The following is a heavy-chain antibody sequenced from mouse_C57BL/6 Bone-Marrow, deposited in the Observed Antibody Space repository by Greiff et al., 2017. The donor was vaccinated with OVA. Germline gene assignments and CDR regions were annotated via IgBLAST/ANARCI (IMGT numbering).Heavy chain of an antibody. CDR3: AREGTYSIYWYFDV. CDR1: GYTFTDYY. D-gene: IGHD2-5*01. CDR2: INPNNGGT. V-gene: IGHV1-26*01. J-gene: IGHJ1*03. Sequence: VQLQQSGPELVKPGASVKISCKASGYTFTDYYMNWVKQSHGKSLAWIGDINPNNGGTSYNQKFKGKATLTVDKSSSTAYMELRSLTSEDSAVYYCAREGTYSIYWYFDVWGTGTTVTVSS.